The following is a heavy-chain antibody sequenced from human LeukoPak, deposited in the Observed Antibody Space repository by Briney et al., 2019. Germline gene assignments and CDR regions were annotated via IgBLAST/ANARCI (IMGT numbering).Heavy chain of an antibody. CDR1: GYTFSDYN. CDR3: TRGTGTSWFDP. V-gene: IGHV1-2*02. CDR2: INPNGGGT. Sequence: ASVKVSCEASGYTFSDYNMYWVRQAPGQGLEWMGRINPNGGGTNYAQKFQGRVTMTRDTSINTAYMELSRLGSDDTAVYYCTRGTGTSWFDPWGQGTLVTVS. D-gene: IGHD1-7*01. J-gene: IGHJ5*02.